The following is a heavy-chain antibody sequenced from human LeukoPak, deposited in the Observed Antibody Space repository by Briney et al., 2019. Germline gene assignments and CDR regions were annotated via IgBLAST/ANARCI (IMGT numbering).Heavy chain of an antibody. V-gene: IGHV3-23*01. CDR1: GFTFSSYA. Sequence: GGSLRLSCAASGFTFSSYAMSWFRQAPGKGLEWVSAISGSGGSTYYADSVKGRLTISRDNSKNTLYLQMNSLRAEDTAVYYCARAGGILLIDYWGQGTLVTVSS. CDR2: ISGSGGST. J-gene: IGHJ4*02. D-gene: IGHD3-10*01. CDR3: ARAGGILLIDY.